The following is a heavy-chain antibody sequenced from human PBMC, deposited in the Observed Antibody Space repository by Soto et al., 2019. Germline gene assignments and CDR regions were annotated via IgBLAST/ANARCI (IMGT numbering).Heavy chain of an antibody. CDR3: AKEDKYYDILPGRSVPGAFDI. CDR1: GFTFSSYA. V-gene: IGHV3-23*01. CDR2: ISGSGGST. Sequence: GGSLRLFCAASGFTFSSYAMSWVRQAPGKGLEWVSAISGSGGSTYYADSVKGRFTISRDNSKNTLYLQMNSLRAEDTAVYYCAKEDKYYDILPGRSVPGAFDIWGQGTMVTVSS. J-gene: IGHJ3*02. D-gene: IGHD3-9*01.